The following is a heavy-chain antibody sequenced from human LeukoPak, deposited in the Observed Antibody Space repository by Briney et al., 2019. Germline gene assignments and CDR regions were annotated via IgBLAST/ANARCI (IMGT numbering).Heavy chain of an antibody. CDR2: VSGSSNSA. CDR1: GFTFSKYA. Sequence: GGSLRLSCAASGFTFSKYAMSWVRQAPGGGREWVSAVSGSSNSAYYADSVRAGFTISRDNSKNTLYLQMNSLRAEDTAVYYCAKGVVTAIVEYYFDYWGQETLVTVSS. J-gene: IGHJ4*02. V-gene: IGHV3-23*01. D-gene: IGHD2-21*02. CDR3: AKGVVTAIVEYYFDY.